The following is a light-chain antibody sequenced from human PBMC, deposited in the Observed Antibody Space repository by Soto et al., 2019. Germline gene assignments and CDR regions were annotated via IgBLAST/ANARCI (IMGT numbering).Light chain of an antibody. CDR1: QSVSSD. Sequence: EIVMTQFPATLSVSPGERATLSCRAGQSVSSDLAWYQQKPGQAPRLLIHSASTRATGVPVRFSGSGSGTEFTLTISSLQSEDFAVYYCQQYNNWPTWTFGQGTKVDIK. CDR2: SAS. J-gene: IGKJ1*01. CDR3: QQYNNWPTWT. V-gene: IGKV3-15*01.